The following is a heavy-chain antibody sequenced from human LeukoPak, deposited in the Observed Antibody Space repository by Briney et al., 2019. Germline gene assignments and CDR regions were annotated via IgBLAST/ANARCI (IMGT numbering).Heavy chain of an antibody. D-gene: IGHD6-13*01. CDR2: ISGSGGSI. J-gene: IGHJ4*02. Sequence: PGGSLRLSCAASGFTFSPYAMSWVRQAPGKGLEWVSVISGSGGSIYYADSEKGRFTISRDNSKNTLYLQMNSLRAEDTAVYYCARGTTSSSWPYYYFDYWGQGTLVTVSS. CDR1: GFTFSPYA. V-gene: IGHV3-23*01. CDR3: ARGTTSSSWPYYYFDY.